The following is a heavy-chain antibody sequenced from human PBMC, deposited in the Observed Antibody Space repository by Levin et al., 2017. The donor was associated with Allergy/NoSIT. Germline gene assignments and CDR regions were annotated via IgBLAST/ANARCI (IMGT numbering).Heavy chain of an antibody. Sequence: QRGESLKISCTASGFTFSSFGMHWVRQPPGKGLEWVSLIWYDGTGKSYADSVKGRFTISRDNAKNMVYLQMSSLRAEDTALYYCARDRLGTGTYLDYWGQGALVTVSS. CDR3: ARDRLGTGTYLDY. CDR1: GFTFSSFG. J-gene: IGHJ4*02. CDR2: IWYDGTGK. D-gene: IGHD7-27*01. V-gene: IGHV3-33*01.